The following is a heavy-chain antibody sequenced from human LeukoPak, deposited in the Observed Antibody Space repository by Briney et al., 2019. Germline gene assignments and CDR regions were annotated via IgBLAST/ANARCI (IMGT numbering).Heavy chain of an antibody. CDR2: ISPGGGPT. Sequence: GGTLRLSCAGSGFPFSSHGMNWVRQAPGKGLEWVSGISPGGGPTYYADSVKGRFTISRDNAKNSLYLQMNSLRAEDTAAYYCARDTYDYVWGSYRYGSDYWGQGTLVTVSS. J-gene: IGHJ4*02. CDR3: ARDTYDYVWGSYRYGSDY. CDR1: GFPFSSHG. D-gene: IGHD3-16*02. V-gene: IGHV3-21*01.